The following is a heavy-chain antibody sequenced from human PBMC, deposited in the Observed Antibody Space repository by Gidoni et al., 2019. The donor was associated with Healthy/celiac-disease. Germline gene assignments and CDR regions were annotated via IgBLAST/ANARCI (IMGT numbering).Heavy chain of an antibody. CDR3: ARGPLPVYYDSSGYYPLDY. CDR1: GGTFSSYA. CDR2: IIPICGTA. Sequence: QLQLMQSGAVLQQPGSSAMVACKASGGTFSSYAISWVLQAPGQGLAWMGGIIPICGTANYAQKFQGRVTITADKSTSTAYMELSSLRSEDTDVYYCARGPLPVYYDSSGYYPLDYWGQGTLVTVSS. J-gene: IGHJ4*02. V-gene: IGHV1-69*06. D-gene: IGHD3-22*01.